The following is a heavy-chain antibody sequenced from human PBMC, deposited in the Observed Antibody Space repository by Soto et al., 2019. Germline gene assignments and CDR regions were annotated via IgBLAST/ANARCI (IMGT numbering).Heavy chain of an antibody. V-gene: IGHV1-69*13. J-gene: IGHJ5*02. CDR3: AREREGSGFDP. D-gene: IGHD1-26*01. CDR1: GDMFDTYT. Sequence: SVKVSCKASGDMFDTYTITWMRQAPGRGLEWVGGIIPRSAKTNYAQKFEGRVTITADESTSTAYMELSSLRSEDTAVYYCAREREGSGFDPWGQGTLVTVSS. CDR2: IIPRSAKT.